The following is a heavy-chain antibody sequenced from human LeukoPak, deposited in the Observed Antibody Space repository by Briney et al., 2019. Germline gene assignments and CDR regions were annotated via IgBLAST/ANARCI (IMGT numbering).Heavy chain of an antibody. J-gene: IGHJ4*02. V-gene: IGHV1-2*06. CDR2: INPNSGGT. CDR3: ARETKLEWLLIFDY. D-gene: IGHD3-3*01. Sequence: ASVKVSCKASGYTFTGYYLYWVRQAPGQGPEWMGRINPNSGGTNYAQKFQGRVTMTRDTSINTAYMELSRLRSDDTAVYYCARETKLEWLLIFDYWGQGTLVTVSS. CDR1: GYTFTGYY.